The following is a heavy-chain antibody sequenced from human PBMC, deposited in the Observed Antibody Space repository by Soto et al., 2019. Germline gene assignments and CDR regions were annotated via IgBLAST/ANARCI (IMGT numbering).Heavy chain of an antibody. D-gene: IGHD1-26*01. J-gene: IGHJ6*02. CDR1: GFTFDDYA. Sequence: EVQLVESGGGLAQPGRSLRLSCAASGFTFDDYAMHWVRQAPGKGLEWVSGISWNSGSIAYVDSVKGRFTISRDSAKNSLYLQMNSLRAEDTALYYCAKGVGAYYFYGMDVWGQGTPVTASS. CDR3: AKGVGAYYFYGMDV. CDR2: ISWNSGSI. V-gene: IGHV3-9*01.